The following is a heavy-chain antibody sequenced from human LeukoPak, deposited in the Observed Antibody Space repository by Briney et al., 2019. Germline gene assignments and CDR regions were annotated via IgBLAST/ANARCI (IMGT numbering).Heavy chain of an antibody. Sequence: SGTLSLTCTVSGGSISSYYWSWIRQPPGKGLEWIGYIYYSGSTNYNPSLKSRVTISVDTSKNQFSLKLSSVTAADTAVYYCVRDRQIDTAMGYYYYYGMDVWGQGTTVTVSS. J-gene: IGHJ6*02. V-gene: IGHV4-59*01. CDR2: IYYSGST. CDR1: GGSISSYY. CDR3: VRDRQIDTAMGYYYYYGMDV. D-gene: IGHD5-18*01.